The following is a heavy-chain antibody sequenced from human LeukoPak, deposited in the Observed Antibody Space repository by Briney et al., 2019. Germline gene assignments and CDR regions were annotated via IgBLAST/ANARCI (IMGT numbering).Heavy chain of an antibody. D-gene: IGHD2-15*01. CDR3: ARGAHCSGGSCYPFDY. CDR2: IDSTGST. V-gene: IGHV4-4*07. J-gene: IGHJ4*02. Sequence: SETLSLTCSVSGASISTYYWSWIRQPAEKGLEWIGRIDSTGSTNYIPSLMSRVTISVDTSKNQFSLRLTSVTAADTAVYYCARGAHCSGGSCYPFDYWGQGTLVTVSS. CDR1: GASISTYY.